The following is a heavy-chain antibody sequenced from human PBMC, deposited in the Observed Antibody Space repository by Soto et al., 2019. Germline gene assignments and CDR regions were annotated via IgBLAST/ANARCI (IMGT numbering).Heavy chain of an antibody. D-gene: IGHD3-22*01. V-gene: IGHV3-23*01. CDR1: GFTLSSYA. CDR3: AKETIVYYYDSSGYIDY. CDR2: ISGSGGST. J-gene: IGHJ4*02. Sequence: QNGGSLRLSCAASGFTLSSYAMTWFRQAPGKGLEWVSAISGSGGSTYYADSVKGRFTISRDNPKNTLYLQMNSLRAEDTAVYYCAKETIVYYYDSSGYIDYWGQGTLVTVSS.